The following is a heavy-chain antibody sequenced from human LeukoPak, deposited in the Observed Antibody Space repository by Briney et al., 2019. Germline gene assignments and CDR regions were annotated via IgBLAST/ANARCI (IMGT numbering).Heavy chain of an antibody. CDR3: ARGVPYDFWSGYYKGLVDY. V-gene: IGHV1-8*01. Sequence: ASVKVSCKASGYTFTSYDINWVRQATGQGLEWMGWMNPNSGNTGYVQKFQGRVTMTRNTSISTAYMELSSLRSEDTAVYYCARGVPYDFWSGYYKGLVDYWGQGTLVTVSS. J-gene: IGHJ4*02. CDR2: MNPNSGNT. CDR1: GYTFTSYD. D-gene: IGHD3-3*01.